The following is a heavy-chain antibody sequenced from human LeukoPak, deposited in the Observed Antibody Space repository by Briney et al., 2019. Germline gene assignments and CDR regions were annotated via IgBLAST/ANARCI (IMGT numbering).Heavy chain of an antibody. CDR3: ATPNNIDAYDT. Sequence: ASVKVSCKASGYTLTSYYIHWVRQAPGQGLEWMGIIDPSGVTTNYAQNFQGRVTMTRDTSTSTVYMELSSLRSEDTAVYYCATPNNIDAYDTWGQGTMVTVSS. D-gene: IGHD1-14*01. J-gene: IGHJ3*02. V-gene: IGHV1-46*01. CDR2: IDPSGVTT. CDR1: GYTLTSYY.